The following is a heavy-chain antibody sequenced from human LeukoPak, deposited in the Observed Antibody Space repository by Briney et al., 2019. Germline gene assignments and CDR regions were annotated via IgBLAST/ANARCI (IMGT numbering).Heavy chain of an antibody. CDR2: IKQDGSEK. CDR1: EITFSSYW. J-gene: IGHJ3*02. Sequence: GGYLRLSCTSSEITFSSYWMSWVRQGPGKGLEWVAKIKQDGSEKYYVDFLKGRFTSSRGNAKNSRYLSMYSLRAEDTAVYYCATSQTTSGRYGNAFDIWGQGTMVTVSS. D-gene: IGHD6-19*01. CDR3: ATSQTTSGRYGNAFDI. V-gene: IGHV3-7*01.